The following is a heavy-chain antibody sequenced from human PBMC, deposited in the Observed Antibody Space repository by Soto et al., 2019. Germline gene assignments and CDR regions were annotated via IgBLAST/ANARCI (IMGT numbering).Heavy chain of an antibody. CDR3: ARGGSRLDY. CDR2: IYYSGST. V-gene: IGHV4-59*01. J-gene: IGHJ4*02. Sequence: SETLSLTCTVSGGSISNYYWSWIRQPPGEGLEWIGYIYYSGSTSYNPSLKSRVTMSVDASKNQFSLKLSSVTAADTAVYYCARGGSRLDYWGQGTLVTVSS. D-gene: IGHD6-13*01. CDR1: GGSISNYY.